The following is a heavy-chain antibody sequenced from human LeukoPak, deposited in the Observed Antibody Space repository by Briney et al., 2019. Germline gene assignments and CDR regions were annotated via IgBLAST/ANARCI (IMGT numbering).Heavy chain of an antibody. Sequence: SGRSLRLSCAASGFTFSSYGMHWVRQAPGKGLEWMAVISYDGSNKYYADSVKGRFTISRDNSKNTLYLQMNSLRAEDTAVYYCAKVGRYYYDSSGYFDYWGQGTLVTVSS. D-gene: IGHD3-22*01. CDR2: ISYDGSNK. CDR3: AKVGRYYYDSSGYFDY. J-gene: IGHJ4*02. CDR1: GFTFSSYG. V-gene: IGHV3-30*18.